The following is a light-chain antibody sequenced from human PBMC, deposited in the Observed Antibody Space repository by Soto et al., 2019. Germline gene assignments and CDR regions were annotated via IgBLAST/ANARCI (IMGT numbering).Light chain of an antibody. CDR1: SSNIGANSD. CDR2: GNN. V-gene: IGLV1-40*01. Sequence: QSVLTQPPSVSGAPGQRVTISCTGSSSNIGANSDVHWYQQLPGTAPKLLIYGNNNRPSGVPHRFSGSKSATSASLAITGLQPEDEADYYCQSYDSSLYVFGTGTKLTVL. J-gene: IGLJ1*01. CDR3: QSYDSSLYV.